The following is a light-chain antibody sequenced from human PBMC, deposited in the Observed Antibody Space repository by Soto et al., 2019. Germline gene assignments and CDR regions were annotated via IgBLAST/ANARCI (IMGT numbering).Light chain of an antibody. CDR3: VLYMGSGIGM. Sequence: QTVVTQEPSFSVSPGGTVTLTCGLTSGSVSTGYYATWYQQTPGQAPRTLIYSTNTRSSGVPDRFSGSILGNKAALTITGAQADDESDYYCVLYMGSGIGMFGGGTKLTVL. J-gene: IGLJ3*02. V-gene: IGLV8-61*01. CDR1: SGSVSTGYY. CDR2: STN.